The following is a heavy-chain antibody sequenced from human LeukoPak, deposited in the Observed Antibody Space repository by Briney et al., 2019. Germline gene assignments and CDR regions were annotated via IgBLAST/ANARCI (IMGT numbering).Heavy chain of an antibody. Sequence: GGSLRLSCAASGFTFSGSAIHWVRQASGKGLEWVGRIKNRANNYATAYAASVKGRFTISRDDSKNTAFLHMSSLKTEDTAVYYCTRLAEGSFKFDYWGQGTLVTVSS. V-gene: IGHV3-73*01. CDR2: IKNRANNYAT. J-gene: IGHJ4*02. CDR1: GFTFSGSA. CDR3: TRLAEGSFKFDY. D-gene: IGHD3-3*02.